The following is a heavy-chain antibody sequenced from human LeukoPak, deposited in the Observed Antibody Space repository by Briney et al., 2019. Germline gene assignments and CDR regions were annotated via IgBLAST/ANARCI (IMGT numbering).Heavy chain of an antibody. CDR2: INHSGST. CDR1: GGSFSGYY. J-gene: IGHJ4*02. CDR3: ARTDYDSSGYYSY. V-gene: IGHV4-34*01. D-gene: IGHD3-22*01. Sequence: PSETLSLTCAVYGGSFSGYYWSWIRQPPGKGLEWIGEINHSGSTNYNPSLKSRVTISVDTSKNQFSLKLSSVTAADTAVYYCARTDYDSSGYYSYWGQGTRVTVSS.